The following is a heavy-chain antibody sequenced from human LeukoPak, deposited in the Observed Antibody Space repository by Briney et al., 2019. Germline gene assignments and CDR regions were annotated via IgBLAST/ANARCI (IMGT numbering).Heavy chain of an antibody. Sequence: GESLKISFKGSGYSFTSYWIGWVRQMPGKGLEWMGIIYPGDSDTRYSPSFQGQVTISADKSISTAYLQWSSLKASDTAMYYCARHESSGYYPHYYYYYGMDVWGQGTTVTVSS. CDR1: GYSFTSYW. V-gene: IGHV5-51*01. CDR2: IYPGDSDT. D-gene: IGHD3-22*01. J-gene: IGHJ6*02. CDR3: ARHESSGYYPHYYYYYGMDV.